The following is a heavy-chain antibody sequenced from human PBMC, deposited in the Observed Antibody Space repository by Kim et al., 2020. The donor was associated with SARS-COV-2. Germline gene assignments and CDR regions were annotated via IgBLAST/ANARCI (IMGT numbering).Heavy chain of an antibody. CDR1: GFTFSDYY. V-gene: IGHV3-11*01. CDR2: ISSSGSTI. CDR3: AREQYSSSWYNTPLHNWFDP. J-gene: IGHJ5*02. Sequence: GGSLRLSCAASGFTFSDYYMSWIRQAPGKGLEWVSYISSSGSTIYYADSVKGRFTISRDNAKNSLYLQMNSLRAEDTAVYYCAREQYSSSWYNTPLHNWFDPWGQGTLVTVSS. D-gene: IGHD6-13*01.